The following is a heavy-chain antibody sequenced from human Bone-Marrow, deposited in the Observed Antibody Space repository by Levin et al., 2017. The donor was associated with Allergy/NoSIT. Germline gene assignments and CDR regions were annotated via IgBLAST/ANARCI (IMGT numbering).Heavy chain of an antibody. CDR1: DDSISSSNW. J-gene: IGHJ5*02. Sequence: SETLSLTCGVSDDSISSSNWWSWVRQPPGKGLEWIGEIYHSGSTNYNPSLKSRVTISVEKSKNQFSLKLSSVTAADTAVYYCARRNVLAPGEDWFDPWGQGTLVTVSS. D-gene: IGHD7-27*01. V-gene: IGHV4-4*02. CDR3: ARRNVLAPGEDWFDP. CDR2: IYHSGST.